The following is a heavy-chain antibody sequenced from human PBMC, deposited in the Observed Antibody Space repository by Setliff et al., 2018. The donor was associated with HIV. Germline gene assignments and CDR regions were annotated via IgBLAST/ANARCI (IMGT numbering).Heavy chain of an antibody. D-gene: IGHD3-22*01. CDR2: IYSSGST. CDR3: VRHGYYYDFIDI. Sequence: SETLSLTCTVSGGSISGYYWSWIRQSPGKGLEWIGYIYSSGSTNFNPSLKSRVTVSIDTSKNQFSLNLTSMTAADTAVYFCVRHGYYYDFIDIWGQGTVVTVSS. V-gene: IGHV4-4*09. J-gene: IGHJ3*02. CDR1: GGSISGYY.